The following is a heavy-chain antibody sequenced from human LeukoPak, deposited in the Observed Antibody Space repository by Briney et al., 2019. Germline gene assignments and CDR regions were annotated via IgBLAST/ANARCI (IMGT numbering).Heavy chain of an antibody. V-gene: IGHV3-11*01. Sequence: GGSLRLSCAASGFTFTDYYMNWIRQAPGKGLEWVSSISGGSRTINYADSVKGRFTTSRENAMNSMFLQMNSLRAEDTAVYYCARAGQSDYWGQGTLVTASS. CDR2: ISGGSRTI. J-gene: IGHJ4*02. CDR1: GFTFTDYY. CDR3: ARAGQSDY.